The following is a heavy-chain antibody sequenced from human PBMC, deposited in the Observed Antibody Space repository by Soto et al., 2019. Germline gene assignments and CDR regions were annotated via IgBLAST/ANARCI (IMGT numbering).Heavy chain of an antibody. Sequence: SVKVSCKASGGTFSSYTISWVRQAPGQGREGMGRIIPILGIANYAQKFQGRVTITADKSTSTAYMELSRLRSEDTAVSYCAGASGSSSLTWFVPWGQGALVAVSS. CDR3: AGASGSSSLTWFVP. CDR2: IIPILGIA. D-gene: IGHD6-6*01. V-gene: IGHV1-69*02. CDR1: GGTFSSYT. J-gene: IGHJ5*02.